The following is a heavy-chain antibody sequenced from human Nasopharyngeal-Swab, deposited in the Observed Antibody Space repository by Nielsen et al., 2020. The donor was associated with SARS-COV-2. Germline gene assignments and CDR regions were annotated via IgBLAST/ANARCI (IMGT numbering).Heavy chain of an antibody. CDR3: ARQGTFMDV. Sequence: PGKGLEWMGRIDPIDSHTNYRPSFEGHVTMSVDKYSSTAYLQWSSLKASDTAIYYCARQGTFMDVWGTGTTVTVSS. D-gene: IGHD2/OR15-2a*01. V-gene: IGHV5-10-1*01. J-gene: IGHJ6*03. CDR2: IDPIDSHT.